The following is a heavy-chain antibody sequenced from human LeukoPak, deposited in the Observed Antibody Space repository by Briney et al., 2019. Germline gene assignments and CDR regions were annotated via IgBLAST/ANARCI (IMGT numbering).Heavy chain of an antibody. Sequence: GGSLRLSCAASGFTFSSYGMHWVRQAPGKGLEGVAFIRYDGSNKYYADSVKGRFTISRDNSKNTLDLQMNRLRAEDTAVYYCAKDRCYGEAAAPFCGDAGIDYWGQGTLVTVSS. J-gene: IGHJ4*02. CDR3: AKDRCYGEAAAPFCGDAGIDY. CDR1: GFTFSSYG. V-gene: IGHV3-30*02. CDR2: IRYDGSNK. D-gene: IGHD6-13*01.